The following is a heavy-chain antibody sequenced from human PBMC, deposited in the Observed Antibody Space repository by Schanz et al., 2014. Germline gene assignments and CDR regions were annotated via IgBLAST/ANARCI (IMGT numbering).Heavy chain of an antibody. CDR1: GFTFSSYS. J-gene: IGHJ3*02. Sequence: LSCAASGFTFSSYSMYWVRQAPGKGLEWVSYISSSSSTRYYADSVKGRFTISRENAKNSLYMEMNRLRDEDTALYYCAKGRFRQLSALEIWCKGTMDAVSP. CDR2: ISSSSSTR. CDR3: AKGRFRQLSALEI. D-gene: IGHD3-10*01. V-gene: IGHV3-48*02.